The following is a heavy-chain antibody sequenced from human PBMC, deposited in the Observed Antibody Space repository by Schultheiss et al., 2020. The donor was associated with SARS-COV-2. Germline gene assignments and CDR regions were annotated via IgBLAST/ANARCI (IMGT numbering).Heavy chain of an antibody. Sequence: GGSLRLSCATSGFTFSDYAMHWVRQAPGKGLEWVALISYDGSNAYYADSVKGRFTVSRDNAKNSLYLQMNSLRAEDTAVYYCASTVDPIVVVPTATWGYWGQGTLVTVSS. V-gene: IGHV3-30*04. D-gene: IGHD2-2*01. J-gene: IGHJ4*02. CDR3: ASTVDPIVVVPTATWGY. CDR2: ISYDGSNA. CDR1: GFTFSDYA.